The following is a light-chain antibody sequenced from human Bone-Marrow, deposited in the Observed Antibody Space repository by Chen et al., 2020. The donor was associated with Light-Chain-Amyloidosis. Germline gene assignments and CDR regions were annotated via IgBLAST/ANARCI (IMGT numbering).Light chain of an antibody. CDR1: QTITTY. V-gene: IGKV1-39*01. Sequence: DIQMTQSPSSLSASVGDRVTITCRASQTITTYLNWYQQRPGKPPNLLMYNASHLQNGVPPRFSGSVSGTDFTLTISSLQSQHFAAYNCQQTYAIPRTFGHMTKLKIK. J-gene: IGKJ2*01. CDR3: QQTYAIPRT. CDR2: NAS.